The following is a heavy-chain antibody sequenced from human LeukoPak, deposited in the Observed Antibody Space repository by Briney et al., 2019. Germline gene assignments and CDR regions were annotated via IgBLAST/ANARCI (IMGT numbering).Heavy chain of an antibody. CDR2: ISSSSSYI. CDR3: ARDKIGGSYTAY. D-gene: IGHD1-26*01. CDR1: GFTFSSYS. J-gene: IGHJ4*02. V-gene: IGHV3-21*01. Sequence: KPGGSLRLSCAASGFTFSSYSMNWVRQAPGKGLEWVSSISSSSSYIYYADSVKGRFTISRDNAKNSLYLQMNSLRAEDTAVYYCARDKIGGSYTAYWGQGTLDTVSS.